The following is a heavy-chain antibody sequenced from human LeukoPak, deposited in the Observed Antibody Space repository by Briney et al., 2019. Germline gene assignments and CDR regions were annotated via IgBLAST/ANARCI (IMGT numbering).Heavy chain of an antibody. D-gene: IGHD2-2*02. CDR1: GGSISSGDYY. J-gene: IGHJ3*02. Sequence: PSETLSLTCTVPGGSISSGDYYWSWIRQPPGKGLEWIGYIYYSGSTYYNPSLKSRVTISVDTSKNQFSLKLSSVTAADTAVYYCAREYCSSTSCYTVTTSGTFDIWGQGTMVTVSS. V-gene: IGHV4-30-4*08. CDR2: IYYSGST. CDR3: AREYCSSTSCYTVTTSGTFDI.